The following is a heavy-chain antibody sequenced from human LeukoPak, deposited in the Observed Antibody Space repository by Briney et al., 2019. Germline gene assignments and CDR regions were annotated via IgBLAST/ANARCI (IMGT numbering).Heavy chain of an antibody. CDR2: IIPMFGAS. V-gene: IGHV1-69*13. J-gene: IGHJ3*02. CDR1: GGTFSSYA. D-gene: IGHD2-21*02. Sequence: ASVKVSCKASGGTFSSYAFSWVRQAPGQGLEWMGGIIPMFGASNYAQKFQGRVTITADESTTTAYMELSSLRSEDTALYYCARDRGSVVVDTAYDAFEIWGQGTVVTVSS. CDR3: ARDRGSVVVDTAYDAFEI.